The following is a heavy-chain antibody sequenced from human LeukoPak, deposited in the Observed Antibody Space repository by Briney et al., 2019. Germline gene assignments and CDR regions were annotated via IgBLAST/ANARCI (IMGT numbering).Heavy chain of an antibody. D-gene: IGHD1-7*01. Sequence: PGGCLRLSCAASGSPVSSNYMSWVRQAPGKGLEWVSVIYSVGSTYYADSVKGRFTISRDNSKNTLYLQMNSLRAEDTAVDYCARGGWNLGLYYYGMDVWGQGTTVTVSS. V-gene: IGHV3-66*02. J-gene: IGHJ6*02. CDR2: IYSVGST. CDR1: GSPVSSNY. CDR3: ARGGWNLGLYYYGMDV.